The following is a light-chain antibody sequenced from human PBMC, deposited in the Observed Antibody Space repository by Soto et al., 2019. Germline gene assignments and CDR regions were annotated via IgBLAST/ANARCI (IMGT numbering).Light chain of an antibody. CDR2: DAS. J-gene: IGKJ1*01. CDR3: QQYHSFPWT. CDR1: QSITTW. V-gene: IGKV1-5*01. Sequence: DIQMTQSPSTLSASVGDRVTITCRASQSITTWLAWYQQKPGKAVKVLIYDASTLRSGVPSRFTGSGSGTEFTLTISSLQPEDFATYHCQQYHSFPWTFGQGTKVEVK.